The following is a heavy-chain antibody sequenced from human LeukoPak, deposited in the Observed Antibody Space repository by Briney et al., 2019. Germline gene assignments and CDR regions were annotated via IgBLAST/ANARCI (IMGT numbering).Heavy chain of an antibody. V-gene: IGHV3-21*01. CDR1: GFTFSSYS. Sequence: GGSLRLSCAASGFTFSSYSMNGVRQAPGKGLEWVSSISSSSSYIYYADSVKGRFTISRDNAENSLYLQMNSLRAEDTAVYYCARGSGIAAARYYFDYWGQGTLVTVSS. CDR3: ARGSGIAAARYYFDY. CDR2: ISSSSSYI. D-gene: IGHD6-13*01. J-gene: IGHJ4*02.